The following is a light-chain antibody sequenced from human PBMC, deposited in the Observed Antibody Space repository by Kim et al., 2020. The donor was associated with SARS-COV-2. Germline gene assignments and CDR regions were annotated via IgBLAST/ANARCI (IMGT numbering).Light chain of an antibody. CDR2: SAS. J-gene: IGKJ1*01. CDR3: QHYGSSSGT. V-gene: IGKV3-20*01. CDR1: QSTTRNY. Sequence: PPGNRATPSCRASQSTTRNYLAWYQQKGGQAPRLLIHSASSRATGIPDRISGSGSGTDFTLTISRLEPEDFAVYYCQHYGSSSGTFGPGTKVDIK.